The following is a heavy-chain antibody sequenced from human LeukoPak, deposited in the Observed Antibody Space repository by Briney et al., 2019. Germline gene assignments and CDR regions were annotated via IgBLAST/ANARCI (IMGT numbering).Heavy chain of an antibody. V-gene: IGHV3-74*01. CDR1: GFTFSSYW. Sequence: GGSLRLSCAASGFTFSSYWMHWVRQAPGKGLVWVSRINSDGSSTSYADSVKGRFTISRDNAKNTLYLQMNSLRAEDTAVYYCARDRPYAFGAGKLFGSWGQGTLVTVSS. CDR3: ARDRPYAFGAGKLFGS. D-gene: IGHD2-2*01. J-gene: IGHJ4*02. CDR2: INSDGSST.